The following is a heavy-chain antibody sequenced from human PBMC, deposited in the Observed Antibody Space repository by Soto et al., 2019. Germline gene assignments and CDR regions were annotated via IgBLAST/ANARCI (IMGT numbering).Heavy chain of an antibody. D-gene: IGHD2-15*01. Sequence: QVQLVQSGAEVKKPGASVKVSCKASGYTFTSYDINWVRQATGQGLEWMGWMNPNSGNTGYAQKFQGRVTMTRNTAISTAYMELSSVRSEDTAVYYCARGPPVGYCSGGSCYSIYWGQGTLVTVSS. V-gene: IGHV1-8*01. CDR2: MNPNSGNT. CDR3: ARGPPVGYCSGGSCYSIY. CDR1: GYTFTSYD. J-gene: IGHJ4*02.